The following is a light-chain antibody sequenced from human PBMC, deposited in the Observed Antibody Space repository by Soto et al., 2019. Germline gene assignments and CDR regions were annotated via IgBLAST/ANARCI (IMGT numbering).Light chain of an antibody. CDR2: TSV. J-gene: IGKJ2*01. CDR1: QRITTY. Sequence: IHMTQSPSSLSASVGDRVTITCRASQRITTYLKWYQQKPAEAPKLLISTSVTLQRWVPSRFSGSGSGTDFTLTITSLQRADFATYFCQQTYSTPYTFGQGTQLEI. V-gene: IGKV1-39*01. CDR3: QQTYSTPYT.